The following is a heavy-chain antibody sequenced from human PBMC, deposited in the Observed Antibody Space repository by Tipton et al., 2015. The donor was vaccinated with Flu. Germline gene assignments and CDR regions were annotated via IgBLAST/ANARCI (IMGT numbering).Heavy chain of an antibody. V-gene: IGHV4-34*01. Sequence: TLSLTCAVYGGSFSGYYWSWIRQPPGKGLEWIGEINHSGSTNYNPSLKSRVTISVDTSKNQFSLKLSSVTAADTAVYYCARGRPLWLTYYYYYMDVWGKGTTVTVSS. CDR2: INHSGST. CDR1: GGSFSGYY. J-gene: IGHJ6*03. CDR3: ARGRPLWLTYYYYYMDV. D-gene: IGHD3-10*01.